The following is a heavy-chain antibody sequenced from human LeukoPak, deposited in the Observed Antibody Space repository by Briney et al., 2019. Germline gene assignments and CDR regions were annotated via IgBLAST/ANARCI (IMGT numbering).Heavy chain of an antibody. V-gene: IGHV4-34*01. CDR3: ARGSSSGWLGPYNWFDP. J-gene: IGHJ5*02. CDR1: GGSFSGYY. D-gene: IGHD6-19*01. CDR2: INHSGST. Sequence: SETLSLTCAVYGGSFSGYYWSWIRQPPGKGLEWIGEINHSGSTNYNPSLKSRVTISVDTSKNQFSLKLSSVTAADTAVYYCARGSSSGWLGPYNWFDPWGQGTLVTVSS.